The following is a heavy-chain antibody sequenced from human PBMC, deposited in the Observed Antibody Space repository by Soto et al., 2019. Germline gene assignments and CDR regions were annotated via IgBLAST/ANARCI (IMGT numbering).Heavy chain of an antibody. J-gene: IGHJ5*02. Sequence: PWVSRRLSWAPAGFTSSDYYSSWNRQAPKKGLEWVSYISSSGSTIYYADSVKGRFTISRDNAKNSLYLQMNSLSAEDTAVYYCERVMVRGVDWFDPWGQGTLVTVSS. CDR2: ISSSGSTI. CDR1: GFTSSDYY. D-gene: IGHD3-10*01. V-gene: IGHV3-11*01. CDR3: ERVMVRGVDWFDP.